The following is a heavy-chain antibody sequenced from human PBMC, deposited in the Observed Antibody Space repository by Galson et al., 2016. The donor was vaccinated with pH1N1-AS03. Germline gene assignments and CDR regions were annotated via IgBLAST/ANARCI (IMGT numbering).Heavy chain of an antibody. J-gene: IGHJ6*02. CDR3: ARDPRGPCSSATCATTYYFGMDV. CDR1: GYTFTGFS. D-gene: IGHD2/OR15-2a*01. V-gene: IGHV1-2*04. CDR2: INPKDGVT. Sequence: SVKVSCKASGYTFTGFSVNWVRQAPGQGLEWMGWINPKDGVTNYAQKFEAWVTMTRDTSSSTAYMELSGLKSDDTAVYYCARDPRGPCSSATCATTYYFGMDVWGQGTTVIVSS.